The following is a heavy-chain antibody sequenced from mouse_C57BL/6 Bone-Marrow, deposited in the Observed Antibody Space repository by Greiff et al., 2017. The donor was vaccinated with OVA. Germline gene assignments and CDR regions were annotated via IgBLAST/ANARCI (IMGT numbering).Heavy chain of an antibody. D-gene: IGHD1-1*01. CDR2: IYPRDGST. Sequence: VQLVESGPELVKPGASVKLSCKASGYTFTSYDINWVKQRPGQGLEWIGWIYPRDGSTKYNEKFKGKATLTVDTSSSTAYMELHSLTSEDSAVYFCARCSYYYGSSPYAMDYWGQGTSVTVSS. CDR3: ARCSYYYGSSPYAMDY. CDR1: GYTFTSYD. V-gene: IGHV1-85*01. J-gene: IGHJ4*01.